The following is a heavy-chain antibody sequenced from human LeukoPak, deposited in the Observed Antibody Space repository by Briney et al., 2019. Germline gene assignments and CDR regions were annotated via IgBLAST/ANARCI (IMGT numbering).Heavy chain of an antibody. V-gene: IGHV3-7*04. D-gene: IGHD2-21*01. CDR1: GFTFSNAW. CDR2: IKHDGSEK. Sequence: GGSLRLSCAASGFTFSNAWMSWVRVRQAPGKGLEWVANIKHDGSEKYYVDSVKGRFTISRDNAKDSLYLQMNSLRPEDTAVYYCARNRVVVPAAPWGQGTLVTVSS. CDR3: ARNRVVVPAAP. J-gene: IGHJ5*02.